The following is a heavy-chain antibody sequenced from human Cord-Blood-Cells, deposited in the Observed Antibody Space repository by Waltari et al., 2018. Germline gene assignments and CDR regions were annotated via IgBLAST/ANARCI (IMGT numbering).Heavy chain of an antibody. Sequence: QVQLVQSGAEVKKPGAPVKVSCKASGYTFTSYDINWVRQATGPGLGGMGGKTANSGNPGYAQKFQCRVTMTRNASISTAYRELSSLRSEDAAVYYCAMHERGYSYGYYYYYGRDVWGQGTTVTVSS. CDR1: GYTFTSYD. J-gene: IGHJ6*02. D-gene: IGHD5-18*01. V-gene: IGHV1-8*01. CDR2: KTANSGNP. CDR3: AMHERGYSYGYYYYYGRDV.